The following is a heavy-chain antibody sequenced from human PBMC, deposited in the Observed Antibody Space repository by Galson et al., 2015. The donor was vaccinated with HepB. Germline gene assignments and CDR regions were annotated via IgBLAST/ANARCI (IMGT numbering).Heavy chain of an antibody. J-gene: IGHJ4*02. CDR1: GGTFSSYT. Sequence: SVKVSCKASGGTFSSYTISWVRQAPGQGLEWMGRIIPILGIANYAQKFQGRVTITADKSTSTAYMELSSLRSEDTAVYYCASGKWIQYFDYWGQGTLVTVSS. CDR2: IIPILGIA. D-gene: IGHD5-18*01. CDR3: ASGKWIQYFDY. V-gene: IGHV1-69*02.